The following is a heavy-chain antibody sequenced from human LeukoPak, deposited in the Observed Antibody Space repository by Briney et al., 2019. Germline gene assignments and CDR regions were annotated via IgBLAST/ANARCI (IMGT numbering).Heavy chain of an antibody. CDR2: IRYDGSGQ. D-gene: IGHD5-18*01. V-gene: IGHV3-30*02. J-gene: IGHJ4*02. CDR1: GFTFTDYG. Sequence: GGSLRLSCAASGFTFTDYGIHWVRQAPGKGLEWVTFIRYDGSGQYYADSVKGRFTISRDNSKNTLYLQMNSLRPEDTAVYYCAKDHGHSYGFPDYWGLGTLVTVSS. CDR3: AKDHGHSYGFPDY.